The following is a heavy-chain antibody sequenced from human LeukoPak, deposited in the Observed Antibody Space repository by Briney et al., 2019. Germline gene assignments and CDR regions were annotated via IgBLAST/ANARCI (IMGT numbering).Heavy chain of an antibody. J-gene: IGHJ4*02. Sequence: GASVKVSCKASGYTFTSYGISWVPQAPGQGLEWMGWISAYNGNTNYAQKLQGRVTMTTDTSTSTAYMELRSLRSDDTAVYYCARRPIYDFWSGYYDYWGQGTLVTVSS. CDR1: GYTFTSYG. CDR2: ISAYNGNT. D-gene: IGHD3-3*01. V-gene: IGHV1-18*01. CDR3: ARRPIYDFWSGYYDY.